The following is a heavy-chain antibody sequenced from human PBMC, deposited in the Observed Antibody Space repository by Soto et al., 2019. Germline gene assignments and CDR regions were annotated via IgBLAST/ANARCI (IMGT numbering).Heavy chain of an antibody. CDR3: ARVTEITPRPFYDFWSGYNNWFDP. D-gene: IGHD3-3*01. CDR2: IIPIFGTA. CDR1: GGTFSNYA. Sequence: SVKVSCKASGGTFSNYAISWVRQAPGQGLEWMGGIIPIFGTANYAQKFQGRVTITADESASTAYMELSRLRSEDTAVYYCARVTEITPRPFYDFWSGYNNWFDPWGQGTMVTVYS. J-gene: IGHJ5*02. V-gene: IGHV1-69*13.